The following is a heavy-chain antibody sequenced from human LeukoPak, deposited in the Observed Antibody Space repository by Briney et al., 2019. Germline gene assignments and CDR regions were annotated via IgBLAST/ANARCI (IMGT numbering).Heavy chain of an antibody. CDR1: GFTVSSNY. Sequence: GSLRLSCAASGFTVSSNYMSWVRQAPGKGLEWVSVIYSGGRTYYADSVKGRFTISRDNSKNTLYLQMNSLRAEDTAVYYCARSPGELFPYYFDYWGQGTLVTVSS. D-gene: IGHD3-10*01. J-gene: IGHJ4*02. CDR2: IYSGGRT. V-gene: IGHV3-53*01. CDR3: ARSPGELFPYYFDY.